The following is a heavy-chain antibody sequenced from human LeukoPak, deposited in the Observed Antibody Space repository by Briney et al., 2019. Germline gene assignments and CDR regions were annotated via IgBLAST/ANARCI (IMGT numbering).Heavy chain of an antibody. J-gene: IGHJ4*02. CDR1: GYTFTSYG. CDR2: TSADNGHT. CDR3: ARDYFSDYVFDF. Sequence: ASVKVSCMASGYTFTSYGISWVRQAPGQGLEWMGFTSADNGHTNYVQKFQGRVTMTTDTSTNTAYMELRSLRFDDTAMYYCARDYFSDYVFDFWGQGTLITVSS. V-gene: IGHV1-18*01. D-gene: IGHD3-10*02.